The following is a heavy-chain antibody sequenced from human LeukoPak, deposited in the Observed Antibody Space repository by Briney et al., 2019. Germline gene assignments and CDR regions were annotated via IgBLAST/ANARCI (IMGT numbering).Heavy chain of an antibody. CDR2: ISSSSSYI. D-gene: IGHD6-19*01. CDR3: ARDKSGWQGYYYYYMDV. J-gene: IGHJ6*03. Sequence: GGSLRLSCAASGFTFSSYSMNWVRQAPGKGREWVSSISSSSSYIYYADSVKGRFTISRDNAKNSLYLQMNSLRAEDTAVYYCARDKSGWQGYYYYYMDVWGKGTTVTVSS. CDR1: GFTFSSYS. V-gene: IGHV3-21*01.